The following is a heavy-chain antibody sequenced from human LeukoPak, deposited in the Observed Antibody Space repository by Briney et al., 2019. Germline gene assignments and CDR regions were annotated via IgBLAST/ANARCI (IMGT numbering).Heavy chain of an antibody. CDR1: GGSISSYY. CDR2: IYYSGST. J-gene: IGHJ6*03. CDR3: ARAIQLERPPPLIGYYYMDV. V-gene: IGHV4-59*01. D-gene: IGHD1-1*01. Sequence: SETLSLTCTVSGGSISSYYWSWIRQPPGKGLEWIGYIYYSGSTNYNPSLKSRVTISGDTSKNQFSLKLRSVTAADTAVYYCARAIQLERPPPLIGYYYMDVWGKGTTVTVSS.